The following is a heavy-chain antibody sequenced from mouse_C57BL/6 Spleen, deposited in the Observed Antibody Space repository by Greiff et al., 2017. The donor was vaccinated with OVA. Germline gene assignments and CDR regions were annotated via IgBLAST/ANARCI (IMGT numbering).Heavy chain of an antibody. Sequence: QVQLKESGPGLVQPSQSLSITCTVSGFSLTSYGVHWVRQSPGKGLEWLGVIWSGGSTDYNAAFISRLSISKDNSKSQVFFKMNSLQADDTAIYYCARRGLGDYAMDYWGQGTSVTVSS. V-gene: IGHV2-2*01. CDR2: IWSGGST. CDR3: ARRGLGDYAMDY. CDR1: GFSLTSYG. D-gene: IGHD4-1*01. J-gene: IGHJ4*01.